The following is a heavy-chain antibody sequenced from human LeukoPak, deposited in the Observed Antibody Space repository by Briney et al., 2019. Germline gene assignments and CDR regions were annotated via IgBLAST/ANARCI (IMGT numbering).Heavy chain of an antibody. J-gene: IGHJ4*02. CDR3: AREGPYCSGGSCYIDY. Sequence: SQTLSLTCTVSGGSISSGGYYWSWIRQHPGKGLEWIGYIYYSGSTYYNPSLKGRVTISVDTSKNQFSLKLSSVTAADTAVYYCAREGPYCSGGSCYIDYWGQGTLVTVSS. CDR1: GGSISSGGYY. D-gene: IGHD2-15*01. CDR2: IYYSGST. V-gene: IGHV4-31*03.